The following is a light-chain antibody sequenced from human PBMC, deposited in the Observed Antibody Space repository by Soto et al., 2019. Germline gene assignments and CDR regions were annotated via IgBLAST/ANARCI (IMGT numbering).Light chain of an antibody. CDR1: SSDVGADNY. CDR3: SSYTSSSTLV. CDR2: EVI. V-gene: IGLV2-14*01. Sequence: QLVLTQPASVSGSPGQSITISCTATSSDVGADNYVAWYQQYPGKAPKLMIYEVINRPSGVSNRFSGSKSGNTASLIISGLQAEDEADYYCSSYTSSSTLVFGGGTKLTVL. J-gene: IGLJ2*01.